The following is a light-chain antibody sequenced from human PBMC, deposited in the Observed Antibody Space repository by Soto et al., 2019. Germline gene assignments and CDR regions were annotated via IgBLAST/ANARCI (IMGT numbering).Light chain of an antibody. Sequence: EIELTQSPCTLSLSPGERATLSCRASQSVRSSYLDWYQQKPGQAPRLLIYGASSRATGIPDRFSGSGSGTDFTLTISRLEPDDFAVYYCQQYGSSPVAFGQGTKVDIK. CDR2: GAS. V-gene: IGKV3-20*01. CDR3: QQYGSSPVA. CDR1: QSVRSSY. J-gene: IGKJ1*01.